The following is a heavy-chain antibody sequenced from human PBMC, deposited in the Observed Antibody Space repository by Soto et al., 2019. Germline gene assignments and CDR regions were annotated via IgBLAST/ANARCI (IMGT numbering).Heavy chain of an antibody. CDR1: GFTFSNYW. CDR2: ISIHGSTT. Sequence: EVQLVESGGGLVQPGGSLRLSCTASGFTFSNYWMHWVRQAPGKGLVWVSRISIHGSTTSYADSVKGRFSISRDNAKNTLYLQMNSLRAEDTAVYYCARTPKFCSSASCYVTAFDYWGQGTLVTVSS. V-gene: IGHV3-74*01. J-gene: IGHJ4*02. D-gene: IGHD2-2*01. CDR3: ARTPKFCSSASCYVTAFDY.